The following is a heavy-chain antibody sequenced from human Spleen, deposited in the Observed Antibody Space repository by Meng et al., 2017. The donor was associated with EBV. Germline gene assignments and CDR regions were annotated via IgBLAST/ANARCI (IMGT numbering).Heavy chain of an antibody. Sequence: VEVVGFGGGWVSSWGSLKLHCAASVFTFSSYGLNWVRQAPGKGLEWLAVISFDGNDKYYADSVRGRFTVSRDNSKNTLYLQMNSLRAEDTAVYYCAKDWGAVPAFYWGQGTLVTVSS. CDR1: VFTFSSYG. J-gene: IGHJ4*02. V-gene: IGHV3-30*18. CDR2: ISFDGNDK. CDR3: AKDWGAVPAFY. D-gene: IGHD6-19*01.